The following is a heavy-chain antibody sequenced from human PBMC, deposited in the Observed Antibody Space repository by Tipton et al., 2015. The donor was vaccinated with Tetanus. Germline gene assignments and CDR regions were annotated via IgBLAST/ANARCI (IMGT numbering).Heavy chain of an antibody. D-gene: IGHD6-25*01. J-gene: IGHJ4*02. Sequence: SGFTFRSYGMHWVRQAPGKGLEWVAVLWFDGGDEYYADSVKGRFTISRDNSKNTVYLQMNSLRAEDTAVYYCVSGAALDYWGQGTLVTVSS. V-gene: IGHV3-33*01. CDR2: LWFDGGDE. CDR1: GFTFRSYG. CDR3: VSGAALDY.